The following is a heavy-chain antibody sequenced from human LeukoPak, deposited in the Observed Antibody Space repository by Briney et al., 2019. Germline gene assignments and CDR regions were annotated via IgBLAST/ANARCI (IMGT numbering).Heavy chain of an antibody. J-gene: IGHJ4*02. D-gene: IGHD6-13*01. CDR1: GGSFSGYY. CDR3: ARWVVAAAARGAIDY. V-gene: IGHV4-34*01. Sequence: SETLSLTCAVYGGSFSGYYWSWIRQPPGKGLEWIGEINHSGSTNYNPSLKSRVTMSVDTSKNQFSLKLSSVTAADTAVYYCARWVVAAAARGAIDYWGQGTLVTVSS. CDR2: INHSGST.